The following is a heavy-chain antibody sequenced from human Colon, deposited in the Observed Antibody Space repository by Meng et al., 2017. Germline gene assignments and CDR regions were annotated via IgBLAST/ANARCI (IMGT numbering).Heavy chain of an antibody. J-gene: IGHJ3*02. CDR3: ARAVIKDDTDNIFHDAFDI. CDR2: ITNSGAT. V-gene: IGHV3-11*01. D-gene: IGHD3-9*01. Sequence: GESLKISCAASGFSFSDYYMTWIRQAPGKGLEWLSYITNSGATDYAESVQGRFTISRDNAKKSLYLQMNSLRREDTAVYYCARAVIKDDTDNIFHDAFDIWGQGTMVTVSS. CDR1: GFSFSDYY.